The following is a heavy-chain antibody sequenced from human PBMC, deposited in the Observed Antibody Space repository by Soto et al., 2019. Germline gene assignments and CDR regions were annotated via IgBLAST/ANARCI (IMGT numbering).Heavy chain of an antibody. V-gene: IGHV4-39*01. Sequence: TCCICGAATILSEHFSALARQPPGKGLEGIGTIYYSGSTFSNPALNSRVAMSIDTSKNQFSLEMKYLNAADPAVYYCESIDYYDVSGAMDVWGQGATVT. J-gene: IGHJ6*02. CDR3: ESIDYYDVSGAMDV. CDR2: IYYSGST. D-gene: IGHD3-16*01. CDR1: GAATILSEHF.